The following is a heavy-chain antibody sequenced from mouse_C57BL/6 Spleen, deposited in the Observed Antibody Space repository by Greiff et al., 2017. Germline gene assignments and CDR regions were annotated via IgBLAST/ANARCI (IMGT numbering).Heavy chain of an antibody. J-gene: IGHJ3*01. Sequence: VQLQQPGAELVKPGASVKLSCKASGYTFTSYWLHWVKQRPGQGLEWIGMIHPNIGSTNYNEKFKSKATLPVDKSSSTAYMQLSSLTSEDSAVYDCARTHYSNYKAWFAYWGQGTLVTVSA. CDR1: GYTFTSYW. D-gene: IGHD2-5*01. CDR2: IHPNIGST. V-gene: IGHV1-64*01. CDR3: ARTHYSNYKAWFAY.